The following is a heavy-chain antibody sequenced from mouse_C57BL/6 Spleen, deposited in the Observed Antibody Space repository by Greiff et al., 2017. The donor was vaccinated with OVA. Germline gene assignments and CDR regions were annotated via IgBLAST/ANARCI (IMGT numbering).Heavy chain of an antibody. V-gene: IGHV1-76*01. CDR3: ARGSYYSNYDWFAY. CDR2: IYPGSGNT. J-gene: IGHJ3*01. Sequence: VQLQQSGAELVRPGASVKLSCKASGYTFTDYYINWVKQRPGQGLEWIARIYPGSGNTYYNEKFKGKAPLTAEKSSSTAYMQLSSLTSEDSAVYFCARGSYYSNYDWFAYWGQGTLVTVSA. D-gene: IGHD2-5*01. CDR1: GYTFTDYY.